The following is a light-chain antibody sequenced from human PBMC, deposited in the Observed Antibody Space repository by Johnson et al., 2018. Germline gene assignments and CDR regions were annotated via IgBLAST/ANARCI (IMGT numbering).Light chain of an antibody. CDR1: SSNIGNNY. V-gene: IGLV1-51*02. J-gene: IGLJ1*01. Sequence: QSVLTQPPSVSAAPGQKVTISCSGSSSNIGNNYVSWYQQLPGTAPKLLIYENNKRPSGIPDRFSGSKSGTSATLGITGLQTGAEADYYCGTWDSSLSAGNVFGTGTNVTVL. CDR2: ENN. CDR3: GTWDSSLSAGNV.